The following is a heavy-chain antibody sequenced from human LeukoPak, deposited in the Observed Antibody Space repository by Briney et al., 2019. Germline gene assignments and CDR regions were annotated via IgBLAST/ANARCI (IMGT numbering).Heavy chain of an antibody. J-gene: IGHJ3*02. CDR3: ATGDYGAFDI. Sequence: GGSLRLSCAASGFPFGKAWMSWVRQAPGKGLEWVGLIKRKTDGETTDYAAPMKGRFTISRDDSKNTLYLQVNSLKTEDTAVYYCATGDYGAFDIWGQGTMVTVSS. V-gene: IGHV3-15*01. CDR2: IKRKTDGETT. D-gene: IGHD4-17*01. CDR1: GFPFGKAW.